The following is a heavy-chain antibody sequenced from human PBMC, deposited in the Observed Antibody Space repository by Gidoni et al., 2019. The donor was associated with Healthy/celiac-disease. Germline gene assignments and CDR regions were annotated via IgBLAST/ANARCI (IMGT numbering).Heavy chain of an antibody. CDR3: AKDNPLLRGAIDY. V-gene: IGHV3-9*01. CDR1: GFTFDDYA. Sequence: EVQLVESGGGLVQPGRSLRLSCAASGFTFDDYAMHWVRQAPGKGLEWVSGISWNSGSIGYADSVKGRFTISRDNAKNSLYLQMNSLRAEDTALYYCAKDNPLLRGAIDYWGQGTLVTVSS. D-gene: IGHD3-10*01. J-gene: IGHJ4*02. CDR2: ISWNSGSI.